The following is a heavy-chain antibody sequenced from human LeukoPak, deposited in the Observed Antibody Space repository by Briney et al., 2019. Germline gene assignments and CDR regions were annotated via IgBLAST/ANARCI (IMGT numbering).Heavy chain of an antibody. Sequence: PGGSLRLSCAASGFTVSSNYMSWVRQAPGKGLEWVSVIYSGGSTYYADSVKGRFTISRDNSKNTLYLQMNSLRAEDTAVYYCAREDGSDYGGNTHYYYGMDVWGQGTTVTVSS. CDR1: GFTVSSNY. CDR2: IYSGGST. V-gene: IGHV3-66*01. D-gene: IGHD4-23*01. J-gene: IGHJ6*02. CDR3: AREDGSDYGGNTHYYYGMDV.